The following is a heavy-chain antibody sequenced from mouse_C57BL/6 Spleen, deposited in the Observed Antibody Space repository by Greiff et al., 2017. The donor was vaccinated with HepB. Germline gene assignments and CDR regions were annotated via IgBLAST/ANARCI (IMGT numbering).Heavy chain of an antibody. D-gene: IGHD3-2*02. CDR1: GYAFSSSW. CDR3: ARQLRLPYAMDY. J-gene: IGHJ4*01. CDR2: IYPGDGDT. V-gene: IGHV1-82*01. Sequence: VQVVESGPELVKPGASVKISCKASGYAFSSSWMNWVKQRPGKGLEWIGRIYPGDGDTNCNGKFKGKATLTADKSSSTAYMQLSSLTSEDSAVYFCARQLRLPYAMDYWGQGTSVAVSS.